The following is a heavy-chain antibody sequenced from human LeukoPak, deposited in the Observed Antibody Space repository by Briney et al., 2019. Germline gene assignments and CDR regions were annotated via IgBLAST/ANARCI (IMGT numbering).Heavy chain of an antibody. CDR3: ARLYYYDSSGYCPVLGY. Sequence: GESLQISCKGSGYSFTSYWIGGVRQMPGKGLEWMGIIYPGDSDTRYSPSFEGQVTISADKSISTAYLQWSSLKASDTAMYYCARLYYYDSSGYCPVLGYWGQGTLVTVSS. J-gene: IGHJ4*02. D-gene: IGHD3-22*01. V-gene: IGHV5-51*01. CDR2: IYPGDSDT. CDR1: GYSFTSYW.